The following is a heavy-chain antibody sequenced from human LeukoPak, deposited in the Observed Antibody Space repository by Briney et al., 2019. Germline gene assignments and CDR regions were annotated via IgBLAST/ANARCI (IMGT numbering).Heavy chain of an antibody. CDR1: GYTFTGYY. D-gene: IGHD1-1*01. CDR3: ARDRVSGTDFDY. J-gene: IGHJ4*02. Sequence: EASVTVSCKASGYTFTGYYMHWVRQAPGQGLEWMGWINPNSGGTNYAQKFQGRVTMTRDTSISTAYMELSRLRSDDTAVYYCARDRVSGTDFDYWGQGTLVTVSS. CDR2: INPNSGGT. V-gene: IGHV1-2*02.